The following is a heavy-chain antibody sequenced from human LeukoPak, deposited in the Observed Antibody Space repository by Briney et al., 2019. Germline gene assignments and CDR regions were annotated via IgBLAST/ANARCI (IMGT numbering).Heavy chain of an antibody. V-gene: IGHV4-31*03. CDR2: IYYSGST. CDR3: ARAGDYYDSSGPEAFDI. CDR1: GGSISSGGYY. D-gene: IGHD3-22*01. Sequence: PSQTLSLTCTVSGGSISSGGYYWSWIRQYPGKGLEWIGYIYYSGSTYYNPSLKSRVTISVDTSKNQFSLKLSSVTAADTAVYYCARAGDYYDSSGPEAFDIWGQGTMVTVSS. J-gene: IGHJ3*02.